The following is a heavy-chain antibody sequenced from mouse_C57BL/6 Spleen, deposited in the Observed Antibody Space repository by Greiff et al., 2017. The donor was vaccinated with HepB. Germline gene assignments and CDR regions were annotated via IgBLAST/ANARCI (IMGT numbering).Heavy chain of an antibody. CDR1: GYTFTDYY. Sequence: EVQLQESGPVLVKPGASVKMSCKASGYTFTDYYMNWVKQSHGKSLEWIGVINPYNGGTSYNQKFKGKATLTVDKSSSTAYMELNSLTSEDSAVYYCARRRQLRLRSLYYAMDYWGQGTSVTVSS. V-gene: IGHV1-19*01. D-gene: IGHD3-2*02. CDR2: INPYNGGT. CDR3: ARRRQLRLRSLYYAMDY. J-gene: IGHJ4*01.